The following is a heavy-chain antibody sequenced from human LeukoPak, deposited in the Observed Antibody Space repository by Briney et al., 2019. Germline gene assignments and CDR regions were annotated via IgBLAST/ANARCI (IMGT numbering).Heavy chain of an antibody. CDR1: GFTFSSYS. CDR3: ARRSEFGVLYYMDV. D-gene: IGHD3-16*01. CDR2: ISGSSGTI. J-gene: IGHJ6*03. V-gene: IGHV3-48*01. Sequence: GGSLRLSCAASGFTFSSYSMNWVRQAPGKGLEWVSYISGSSGTIYYAHSVKGRCTISRDNAKNSLYLQMNSLRAEDAAVYYCARRSEFGVLYYMDVWGKGTTVTVSS.